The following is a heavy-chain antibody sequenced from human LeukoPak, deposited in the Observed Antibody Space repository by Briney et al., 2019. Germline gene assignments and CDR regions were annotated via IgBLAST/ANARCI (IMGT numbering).Heavy chain of an antibody. V-gene: IGHV4-4*07. D-gene: IGHD3-16*01. CDR1: GDSMNNYY. Sequence: SETLSLTCTVSGDSMNNYYWTWMRQPAGKGLEWIGRIYISGNTMYNPSLQSRVTMSLDTSKNHFSLRLRSVTAADTAVYFCARGGVLHTYFDYWGQGTLVSVSS. CDR3: ARGGVLHTYFDY. CDR2: IYISGNT. J-gene: IGHJ4*02.